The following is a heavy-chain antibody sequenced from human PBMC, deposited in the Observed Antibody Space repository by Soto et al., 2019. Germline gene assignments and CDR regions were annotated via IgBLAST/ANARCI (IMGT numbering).Heavy chain of an antibody. CDR1: GGSIRRYY. J-gene: IGHJ6*02. CDR3: ARGKQLVLYYGMDF. Sequence: SETLSLTCTVSGGSIRRYYWNWIRQPPGKGLEWIGYIYYIGSTNYNPSLQSRVTMSVDTSKNQFSLKLNSVTAADTAVYYCARGKQLVLYYGMDFWGQGTTVTVSS. V-gene: IGHV4-59*01. CDR2: IYYIGST. D-gene: IGHD6-13*01.